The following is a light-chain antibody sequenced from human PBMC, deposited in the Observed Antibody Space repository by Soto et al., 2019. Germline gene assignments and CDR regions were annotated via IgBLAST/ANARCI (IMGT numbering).Light chain of an antibody. CDR2: GAS. CDR1: QSVSNN. V-gene: IGKV3-15*01. Sequence: EIVMTQSPANLSVSPGERATLSCRASQSVSNNLAWYQQKPGQPPRLLMYGASTRATGFPARFSGSGSGTEFTLTINSLQSVDFAIYYCQHYNNWPPEITFGPGTRVDIK. CDR3: QHYNNWPPEIT. J-gene: IGKJ3*01.